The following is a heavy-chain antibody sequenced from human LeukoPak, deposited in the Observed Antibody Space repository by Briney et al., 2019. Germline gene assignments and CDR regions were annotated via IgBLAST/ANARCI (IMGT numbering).Heavy chain of an antibody. Sequence: GGSLRLSCADSGFTFSRYSMNWARQAPGKGLEWVSYISSNSNTIYYADSLKGRFTISRDNGKNSLYLQMNSLRAEDTAAYYCARDLQGSYYYGMEVWGQGTTVIVSS. D-gene: IGHD2-15*01. V-gene: IGHV3-48*01. CDR2: ISSNSNTI. CDR3: ARDLQGSYYYGMEV. J-gene: IGHJ6*02. CDR1: GFTFSRYS.